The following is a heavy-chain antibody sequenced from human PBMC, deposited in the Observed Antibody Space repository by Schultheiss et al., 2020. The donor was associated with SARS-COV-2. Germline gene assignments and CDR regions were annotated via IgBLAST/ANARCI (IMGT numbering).Heavy chain of an antibody. CDR1: GGSISSGGYC. Sequence: SQTLSLTCTVSGGSISSGGYCWSWVRQHPGKGLEWLGYVYPSGSTYYNPSLKSRVTISVDTSKNQFSLKLSSVTAADTAVYYCARDTPSWNDEDYYYGMDVWGQGTTVTVSS. D-gene: IGHD1-1*01. CDR3: ARDTPSWNDEDYYYGMDV. V-gene: IGHV4-31*03. CDR2: VYPSGST. J-gene: IGHJ6*02.